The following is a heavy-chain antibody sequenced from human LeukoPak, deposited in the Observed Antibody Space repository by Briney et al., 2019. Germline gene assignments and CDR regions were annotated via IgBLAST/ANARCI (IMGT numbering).Heavy chain of an antibody. V-gene: IGHV5-51*01. CDR2: IYPGDSDT. D-gene: IGHD4-17*01. Sequence: GESLKISCEASGYSFISYWIGWVRQMPGKGLEWMGSIYPGDSDTRYSPSFQGQVTISADKSISTAYLQWSSLKASDTAMYYCARPSHHYGDQEVRAFDIWGQGTMVTVSS. J-gene: IGHJ3*02. CDR1: GYSFISYW. CDR3: ARPSHHYGDQEVRAFDI.